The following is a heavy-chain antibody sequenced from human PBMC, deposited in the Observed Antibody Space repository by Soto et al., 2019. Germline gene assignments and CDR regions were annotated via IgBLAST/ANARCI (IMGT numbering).Heavy chain of an antibody. Sequence: GGSLRLSCAASGFTFSSYAMHWVRQAPGKGLEYVSAISSNGGSTYYADSVKGRFTISRDNSKNTLYLQMGSLRVEDMAVYYCARDQYSSSSGRYQYYYGMDVWGQGTTVTVSS. CDR3: ARDQYSSSSGRYQYYYGMDV. J-gene: IGHJ6*02. V-gene: IGHV3-64*02. D-gene: IGHD6-6*01. CDR2: ISSNGGST. CDR1: GFTFSSYA.